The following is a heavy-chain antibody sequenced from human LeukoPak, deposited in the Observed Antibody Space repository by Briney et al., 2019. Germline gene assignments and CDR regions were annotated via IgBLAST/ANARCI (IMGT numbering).Heavy chain of an antibody. CDR3: ARNGRVRRVVKDLFEY. Sequence: SVKVSCKASGGTFSSYAISWVRQAPGQGLEWMGGIIPIFGTANYAQKFQGRVTITKDTSTGTAYMDLRNLRTDDTAMYYCARNGRVRRVVKDLFEYWGQGTLVAVSS. D-gene: IGHD3-10*01. V-gene: IGHV1-69*05. J-gene: IGHJ4*02. CDR2: IIPIFGTA. CDR1: GGTFSSYA.